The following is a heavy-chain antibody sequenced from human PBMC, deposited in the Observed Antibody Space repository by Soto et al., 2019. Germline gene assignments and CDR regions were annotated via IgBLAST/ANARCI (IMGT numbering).Heavy chain of an antibody. Sequence: SETLSLTCTVSGGSISSGGYYWSWIRQHPGKGLEWIGYIYYSGSTNYNPSLKSRVTISVDTSKNQFSLKLSSVTAADTAVYYCARVDGTYRLSSSSNWFDPWGQGTLVTVSS. CDR3: ARVDGTYRLSSSSNWFDP. V-gene: IGHV4-61*08. CDR1: GGSISSGGYY. D-gene: IGHD6-13*01. J-gene: IGHJ5*02. CDR2: IYYSGST.